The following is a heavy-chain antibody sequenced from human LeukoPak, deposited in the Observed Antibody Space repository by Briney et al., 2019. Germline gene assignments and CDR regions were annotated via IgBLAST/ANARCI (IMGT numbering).Heavy chain of an antibody. Sequence: KPSETPSLTCTVSGGSISSYYWTWIRQPPGKGLEWIGYIYYTGATSYNPSLKSRVTISVDTSKKQFSLKLTSVTAADTAVYYCARYGGSGWVIDNWGQGTLVTVSS. D-gene: IGHD6-19*01. V-gene: IGHV4-59*08. CDR1: GGSISSYY. J-gene: IGHJ4*02. CDR3: ARYGGSGWVIDN. CDR2: IYYTGAT.